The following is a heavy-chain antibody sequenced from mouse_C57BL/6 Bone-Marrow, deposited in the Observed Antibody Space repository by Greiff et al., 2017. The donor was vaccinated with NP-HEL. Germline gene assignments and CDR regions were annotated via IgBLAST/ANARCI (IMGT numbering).Heavy chain of an antibody. CDR2: INYDGSST. V-gene: IGHV5-16*01. CDR3: ARDPYGSSVYYFDY. Sequence: EVKLVESEGGLVQPGSSMKLSCTASGFTFSDYYMAWVRQVPEKGLEWVANINYDGSSTYYLDSLKSRFIISRDNAKNILYLQMSSLKSEDTATYYCARDPYGSSVYYFDYWGQGTTLTVSS. J-gene: IGHJ2*01. D-gene: IGHD1-1*01. CDR1: GFTFSDYY.